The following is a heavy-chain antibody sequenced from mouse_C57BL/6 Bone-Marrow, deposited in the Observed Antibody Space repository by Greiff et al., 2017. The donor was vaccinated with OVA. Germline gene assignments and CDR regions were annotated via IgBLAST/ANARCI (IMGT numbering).Heavy chain of an antibody. V-gene: IGHV1-55*01. CDR1: GYTFTSYW. CDR2: IYPGSGST. J-gene: IGHJ1*03. Sequence: QVQLKQSGAELVKPGASVKMSCKASGYTFTSYWITWVKQRPGQGLEWIGDIYPGSGSTNYNEKFKSKATLTVDTSSSTAYMQLSSLTSEDSAVYYCARNFYWYFDVWGTGTTVTVSS. CDR3: ARNFYWYFDV.